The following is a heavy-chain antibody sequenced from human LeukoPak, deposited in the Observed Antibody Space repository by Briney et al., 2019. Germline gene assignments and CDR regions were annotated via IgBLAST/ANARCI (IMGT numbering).Heavy chain of an antibody. V-gene: IGHV4-34*01. D-gene: IGHD2/OR15-2a*01. CDR1: GGSFSDYY. Sequence: SETLSLTCAVYGGSFSDYYWSWIRQPPGKGLEWIGEINHSRSTNYNPSLKSRVTISVDKSRNQFSLNLNSVTAADTAVYYCARNREYYFDYWGQGALVTVSS. J-gene: IGHJ4*02. CDR3: ARNREYYFDY. CDR2: INHSRST.